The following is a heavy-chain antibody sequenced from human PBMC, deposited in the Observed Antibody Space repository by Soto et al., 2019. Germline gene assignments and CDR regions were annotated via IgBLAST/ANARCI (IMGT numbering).Heavy chain of an antibody. CDR1: GYTFTSYG. D-gene: IGHD6-19*01. Sequence: QVQLVQSGAEVKKPGASVKVSCKASGYTFTSYGISWVRQAPGQGLEWMGWISAYNGNTNYAQKLQGRVTMTTDTSTSTAYMELRSLISDATAVYYCATSRVGGYSSGWRMDYWGQGTLVTVSS. J-gene: IGHJ4*02. CDR2: ISAYNGNT. CDR3: ATSRVGGYSSGWRMDY. V-gene: IGHV1-18*01.